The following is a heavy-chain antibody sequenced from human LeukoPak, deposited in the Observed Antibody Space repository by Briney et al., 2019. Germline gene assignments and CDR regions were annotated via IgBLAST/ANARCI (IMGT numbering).Heavy chain of an antibody. D-gene: IGHD2-15*01. J-gene: IGHJ6*02. Sequence: GGSLRLSCAATGFTFTNYWMGWVRQAPGKGLEWVANMRQDGGEKYYFGPLNGRFTISRDNSKNTLYLQMNSLRAEDTAVYYCASPRVDPYGMDVWGQGTTVTVSS. V-gene: IGHV3-7*03. CDR3: ASPRVDPYGMDV. CDR1: GFTFTNYW. CDR2: MRQDGGEK.